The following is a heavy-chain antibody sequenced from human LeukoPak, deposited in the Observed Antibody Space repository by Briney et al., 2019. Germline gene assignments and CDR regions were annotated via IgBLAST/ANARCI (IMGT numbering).Heavy chain of an antibody. CDR3: ARTSGYGSSWHSY. Sequence: ASVKVSCKASGYTFTSYGISWVRQAPGQGLEWMGWISAYNGDTNYAQNLQGRVTMTTDTSTTTAYMELRSLKSDDTAVYYCARTSGYGSSWHSYWGQGTLVTVSS. CDR1: GYTFTSYG. D-gene: IGHD6-13*01. J-gene: IGHJ4*02. V-gene: IGHV1-18*01. CDR2: ISAYNGDT.